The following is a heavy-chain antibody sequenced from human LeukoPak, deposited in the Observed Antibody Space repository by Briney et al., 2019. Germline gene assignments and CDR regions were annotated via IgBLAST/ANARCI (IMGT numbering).Heavy chain of an antibody. V-gene: IGHV3-30*02. D-gene: IGHD2-2*02. J-gene: IGHJ4*02. Sequence: GGSLRPSCAASGFTFSSYGMHWVRQAPGKGLEWVAFIRYDGSNKYYADSVKGRFTISRDNSKNTLYLQMNSLRAEDTAVYYCAKDYCSSTSCYTDYWGQGTLVTVSS. CDR1: GFTFSSYG. CDR2: IRYDGSNK. CDR3: AKDYCSSTSCYTDY.